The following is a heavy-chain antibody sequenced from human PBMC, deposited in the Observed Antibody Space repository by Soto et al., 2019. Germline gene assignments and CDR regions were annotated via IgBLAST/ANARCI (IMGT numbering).Heavy chain of an antibody. CDR2: INWNGGTI. Sequence: QPGGSLRLSCAASGFTFHEYAMHWVRQAPGKGLEWVSGINWNGGTIAYADSVKGRFTISRDNAQNSLYLQMNSLRAEDTALYYRAKALSSRSPYGPFSYLYGMDVWRQGTTVTVCS. CDR3: AKALSSRSPYGPFSYLYGMDV. J-gene: IGHJ6*02. D-gene: IGHD3-10*01. CDR1: GFTFHEYA. V-gene: IGHV3-9*01.